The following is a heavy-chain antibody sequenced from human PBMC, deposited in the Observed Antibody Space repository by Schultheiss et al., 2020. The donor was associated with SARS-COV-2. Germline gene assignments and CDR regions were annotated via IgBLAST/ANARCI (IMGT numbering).Heavy chain of an antibody. CDR3: ARDITSHYCDF. V-gene: IGHV3-48*04. Sequence: GGSLRLSCAASGFTFSSYSMNWVRQAPGKGLEWVSYISSSGSTIYYADSVKGRFTISRDNAKNSLYLQMNSLRAEDTAVYYCARDITSHYCDFWGQGTLVTVSS. CDR2: ISSSGSTI. J-gene: IGHJ4*02. CDR1: GFTFSSYS.